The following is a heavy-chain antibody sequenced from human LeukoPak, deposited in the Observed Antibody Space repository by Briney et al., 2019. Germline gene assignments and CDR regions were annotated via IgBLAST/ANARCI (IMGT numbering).Heavy chain of an antibody. V-gene: IGHV3-7*01. CDR1: GFTFSSYW. Sequence: GGSLRLSCAASGFTFSSYWMSWVRQVPGKGLEWVANIKTDGSEKYYLDSVKGRFTISRDNAKNSLYLQMNSLRAEDTAVYYCAITGRTTVTASRGYWGQGTLVTVSS. CDR2: IKTDGSEK. D-gene: IGHD4-17*01. J-gene: IGHJ4*02. CDR3: AITGRTTVTASRGY.